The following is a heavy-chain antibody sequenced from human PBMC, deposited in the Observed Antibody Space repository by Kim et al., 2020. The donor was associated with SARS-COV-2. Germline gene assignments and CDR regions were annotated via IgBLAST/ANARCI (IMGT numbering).Heavy chain of an antibody. CDR2: IYYSGST. Sequence: SETLSLTCTVSGGSISSSSYYWGWIRQPPGKGLEWIGSIYYSGSTYYNPSLKSRVTISVDTSKNQFSLKLSSVTAADTAVYYCARVIPMATIAGSFGEGNWFDPWGQGTLVTVSS. CDR3: ARVIPMATIAGSFGEGNWFDP. V-gene: IGHV4-39*01. D-gene: IGHD5-12*01. CDR1: GGSISSSSYY. J-gene: IGHJ5*02.